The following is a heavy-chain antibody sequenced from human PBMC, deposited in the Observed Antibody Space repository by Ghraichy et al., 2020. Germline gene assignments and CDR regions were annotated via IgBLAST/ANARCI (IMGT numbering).Heavy chain of an antibody. CDR1: GGSISSGSYY. V-gene: IGHV4-61*02. CDR2: IYTSGST. D-gene: IGHD4-17*01. J-gene: IGHJ3*02. Sequence: SETLSLTCTVSGGSISSGSYYWSWIRQPAGKGLEWIERIYTSGSTNYNPSLKSRVTISVDTSKNQFSLKLSSVTAADTAVYYCARDPSLRGDYGGSAFDIWGQGTMVTVSS. CDR3: ARDPSLRGDYGGSAFDI.